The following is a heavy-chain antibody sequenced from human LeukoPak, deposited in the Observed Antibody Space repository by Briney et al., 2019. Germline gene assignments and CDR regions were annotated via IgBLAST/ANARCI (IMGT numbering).Heavy chain of an antibody. V-gene: IGHV4-34*01. D-gene: IGHD3-22*01. CDR2: XNHSGST. J-gene: IGHJ4*02. CDR3: ARQPYYYDSSGYYDRSPNFDY. Sequence: XXXXRQPPGKGLEWIGEXNHSGSTNYNPSLKSRVTISVDTSKNQFSLKLSSVTAADTAVYYCARQPYYYDSSGYYDRSPNFDYWGQGTLVTVSS.